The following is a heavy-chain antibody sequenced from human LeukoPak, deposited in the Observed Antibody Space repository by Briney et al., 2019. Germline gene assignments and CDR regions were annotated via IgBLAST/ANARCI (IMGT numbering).Heavy chain of an antibody. CDR3: ARGAYYYGSGSYPFDY. J-gene: IGHJ4*02. CDR2: ISSSSSYT. V-gene: IGHV3-21*05. D-gene: IGHD3-10*01. CDR1: GFTFSSYG. Sequence: GGSLRLSCAASGFTFSSYGMHWVRQAPGKGLEWVSYISSSSSYTNYADSVKGRFTISRDNAKNSLYLQMNSLRAEDTAVYYCARGAYYYGSGSYPFDYWGQGTLVTVSS.